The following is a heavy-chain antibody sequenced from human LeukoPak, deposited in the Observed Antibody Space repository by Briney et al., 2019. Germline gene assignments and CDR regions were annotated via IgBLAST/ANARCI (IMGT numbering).Heavy chain of an antibody. CDR2: IKQDGTQK. Sequence: GGSLRLSCEASGFTIRSDWMAWVRQAPGKGMEWVASIKQDGTQKKYVDSVKGRFTISRDNVKNSLYLQINSLRAEDTAVYYCARDGNGFEIWGHGTMVTVSS. V-gene: IGHV3-7*01. CDR1: GFTIRSDW. J-gene: IGHJ3*02. CDR3: ARDGNGFEI. D-gene: IGHD1-26*01.